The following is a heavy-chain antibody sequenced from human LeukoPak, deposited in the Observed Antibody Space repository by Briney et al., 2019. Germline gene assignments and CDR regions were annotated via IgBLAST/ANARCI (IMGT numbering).Heavy chain of an antibody. V-gene: IGHV3-23*01. D-gene: IGHD1-1*01. CDR3: AKDGQVTTSYFDI. CDR1: GFTFSSYG. J-gene: IGHJ3*02. Sequence: GGSLRLSCAASGFTFSSYGMHWVRQAPGKGLEWVSAISGSGGSTYYADSVKGRFTISRDNSKNTLYLQMNSLRAEDTAVYYCAKDGQVTTSYFDIWGQGTMVTVSS. CDR2: ISGSGGST.